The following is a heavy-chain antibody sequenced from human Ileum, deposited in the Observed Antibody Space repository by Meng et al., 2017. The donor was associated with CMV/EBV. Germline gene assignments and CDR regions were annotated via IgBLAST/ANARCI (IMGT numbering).Heavy chain of an antibody. V-gene: IGHV4-31*02. CDR3: ARVGPRYCSGGSCYSFDF. D-gene: IGHD2-15*01. J-gene: IGHJ4*02. CDR1: SISSGGYY. CDR2: IYYSGSN. Sequence: SISSGGYYWTWVRQHPGKGLEWIGCIYYSGSNYYSPSLKRRITMSVDTSKNLFSLKLNSVTAADTALYYCARVGPRYCSGGSCYSFDFWGQGTLVTVSS.